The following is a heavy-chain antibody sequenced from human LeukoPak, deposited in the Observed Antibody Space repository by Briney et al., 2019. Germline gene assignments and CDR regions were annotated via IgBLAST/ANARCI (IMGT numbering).Heavy chain of an antibody. Sequence: SETLSLTCTVSGDTISGYYWSWIRQPPGKGLEWIGYIYYSGSTNYNPSLKSRISISADTSKNQFSLRLSFVTAADTAVYYCARLWSGAPFDYWGQGALVTVSS. V-gene: IGHV4-59*08. CDR1: GDTISGYY. D-gene: IGHD5-18*01. CDR2: IYYSGST. CDR3: ARLWSGAPFDY. J-gene: IGHJ4*02.